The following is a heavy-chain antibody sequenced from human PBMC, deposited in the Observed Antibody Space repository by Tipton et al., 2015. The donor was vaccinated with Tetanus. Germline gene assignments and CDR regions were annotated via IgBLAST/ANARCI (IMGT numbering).Heavy chain of an antibody. CDR3: ARDDVDIVATRKYYYYGMDV. D-gene: IGHD5-12*01. J-gene: IGHJ6*02. CDR2: INPSGGST. CDR1: GYTFTSYY. V-gene: IGHV1-46*01. Sequence: QMQLVQSGAEVKKPGASVKVSCKASGYTFTSYYMHWVRQAPGQGLEWMGIINPSGGSTSYAQKFQGRVTMTRDTSTSTVYMELSSLRSEDTAVYYCARDDVDIVATRKYYYYGMDVWGQGTTVTVSS.